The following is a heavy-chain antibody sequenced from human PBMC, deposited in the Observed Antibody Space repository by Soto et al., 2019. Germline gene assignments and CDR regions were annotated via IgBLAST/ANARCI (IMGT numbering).Heavy chain of an antibody. CDR3: AKDHGYSGYDLGYYFDF. D-gene: IGHD5-12*01. J-gene: IGHJ4*02. CDR2: ISGGGGDT. CDR1: GFTFGRCA. Sequence: EVQLLESGGGLVQPGGSLRLSCVASGFTFGRCAMIWVRQAPGKGLEWVSGISGGGGDTGYADSVKGRFTMSRDNSKNTLYLQMNSLRADDTAIYHCAKDHGYSGYDLGYYFDFWGQGTLVTVSS. V-gene: IGHV3-23*01.